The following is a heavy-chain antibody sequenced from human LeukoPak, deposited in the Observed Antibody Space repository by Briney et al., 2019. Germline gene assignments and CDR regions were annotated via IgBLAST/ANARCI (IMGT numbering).Heavy chain of an antibody. CDR1: GYTLTELS. D-gene: IGHD1-20*01. V-gene: IGHV1-24*01. J-gene: IGHJ4*02. CDR3: ATGLTGDPIYDY. Sequence: VASVTVSFKVSGYTLTELSMHWVGQAPGKGREGMGGFDPEDGETIYAQKFQGRVTMTEDTSTDTAYMELSSLRSEDTAVYYCATGLTGDPIYDYWGQGTLVTVSS. CDR2: FDPEDGET.